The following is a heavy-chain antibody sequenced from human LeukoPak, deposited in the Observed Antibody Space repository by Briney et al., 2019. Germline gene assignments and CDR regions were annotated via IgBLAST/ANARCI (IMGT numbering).Heavy chain of an antibody. V-gene: IGHV3-72*01. D-gene: IGHD3-22*01. CDR3: ASAYYYDSSGRDAFDI. J-gene: IGHJ3*02. Sequence: PGGSLRLSCAASGFTFSDHYMDWVRQAPGKGLEWVGRTRNKANSYTTEYAASVKGRFTISRDDSKNLLYLQMNSLKTEDTAVYYCASAYYYDSSGRDAFDIWGQGTMVTVSS. CDR1: GFTFSDHY. CDR2: TRNKANSYTT.